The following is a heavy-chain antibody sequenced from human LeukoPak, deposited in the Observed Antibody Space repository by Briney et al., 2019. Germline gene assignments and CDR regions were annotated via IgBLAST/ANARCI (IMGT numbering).Heavy chain of an antibody. D-gene: IGHD3-9*01. J-gene: IGHJ5*01. CDR1: GGSISSYY. Sequence: SQTLSLTCTVSGGSISSYYWTWIRQPPGKALEWMGFSYYSGSTNYSPSLKSRLTISVDRSKTQFFLKLSSVAAADTAVYYCARLSNYNILTGNNWFDSWGQGTLVTVSS. V-gene: IGHV4-59*08. CDR2: SYYSGST. CDR3: ARLSNYNILTGNNWFDS.